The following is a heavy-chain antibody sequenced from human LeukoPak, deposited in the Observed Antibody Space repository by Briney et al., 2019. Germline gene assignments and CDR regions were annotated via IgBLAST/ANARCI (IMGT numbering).Heavy chain of an antibody. CDR1: GGSISSYY. J-gene: IGHJ3*02. CDR3: ARRRIAAAGSQEVDAFDI. CDR2: IYYSGST. Sequence: SETLSLTCTVSGGSISSYYWSWIRQPPGKGLEWIGYIYYSGSTNYNPSLKSRVTISVDTSKNQFSLKLSSVTAADTAVYYCARRRIAAAGSQEVDAFDIWGQGIMVTVSS. V-gene: IGHV4-59*08. D-gene: IGHD6-13*01.